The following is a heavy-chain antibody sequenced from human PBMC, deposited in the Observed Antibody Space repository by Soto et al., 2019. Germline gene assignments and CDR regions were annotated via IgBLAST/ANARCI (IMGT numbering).Heavy chain of an antibody. D-gene: IGHD3-3*01. Sequence: GASVKVSCKAYGYTFTRYGISWVRQAPGQGLEWMGWISAYNGNTNYAQKLQGRVTMTTDTSTSTAYMELRSLRSDDTAVYYRARDLTTYYDFWSGPPDYGMDVWGQGTTVTVSS. CDR2: ISAYNGNT. V-gene: IGHV1-18*04. CDR1: GYTFTRYG. J-gene: IGHJ6*02. CDR3: ARDLTTYYDFWSGPPDYGMDV.